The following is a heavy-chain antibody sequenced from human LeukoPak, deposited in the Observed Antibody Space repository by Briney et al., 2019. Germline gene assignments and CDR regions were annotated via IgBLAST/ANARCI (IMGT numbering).Heavy chain of an antibody. V-gene: IGHV3-23*01. CDR3: AKAVNGVVARDWFDP. CDR1: GFTFSSYA. J-gene: IGHJ5*02. D-gene: IGHD2-15*01. Sequence: GGSLRLSCAASGFTFSSYALNWVRQAPGKRLEWVSTISDSGAKTYYADSVKGRFTISRDNSKNTLYLQMNSLRAEDTAVYYCAKAVNGVVARDWFDPWGQGTLVTVSS. CDR2: ISDSGAKT.